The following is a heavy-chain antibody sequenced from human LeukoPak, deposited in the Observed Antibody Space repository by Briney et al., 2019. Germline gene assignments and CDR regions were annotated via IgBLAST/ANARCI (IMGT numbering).Heavy chain of an antibody. J-gene: IGHJ4*02. D-gene: IGHD2-15*01. CDR3: ARSAGSAFFDY. Sequence: ASVKVSCKASGYTFTSYAMHWVRQAPGRGLEWMGWIYSESGDTNYAQKFQGCVTMTRDTSTRTAYMELSRVTSDDTAVYYCARSAGSAFFDYWGQGTLVTATS. CDR1: GYTFTSYA. V-gene: IGHV1-2*04. CDR2: IYSESGDT.